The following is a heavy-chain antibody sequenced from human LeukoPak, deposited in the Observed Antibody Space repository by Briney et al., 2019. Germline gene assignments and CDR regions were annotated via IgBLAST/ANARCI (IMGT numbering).Heavy chain of an antibody. V-gene: IGHV4-30-4*08. Sequence: SQTLSLTCTVSGGSISSGDYYWSWIRQPPGKGLEWIGYIYYSGSNYYNPSLKSRVTISVDTSKNQFSLKLSSVTAADTAVYYCAVVITRGWFDPWGQGTLVTVSS. CDR3: AVVITRGWFDP. J-gene: IGHJ5*02. D-gene: IGHD3-22*01. CDR2: IYYSGSN. CDR1: GGSISSGDYY.